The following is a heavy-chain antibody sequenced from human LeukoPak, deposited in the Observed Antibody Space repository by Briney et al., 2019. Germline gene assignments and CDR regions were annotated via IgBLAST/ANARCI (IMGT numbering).Heavy chain of an antibody. D-gene: IGHD2-21*02. V-gene: IGHV4-39*01. CDR3: ARGPRFGVVVTKRSAYFDY. Sequence: SETLSLTCTVSGGSISSSTYSWGWVRQPPGKGLEWIGSIYYSGSTYYNPSLKSRVTISVDTSKNQFSLKLSSVTAADTAVYYCARGPRFGVVVTKRSAYFDYWGQGTLVTVSS. CDR2: IYYSGST. J-gene: IGHJ4*02. CDR1: GGSISSSTYS.